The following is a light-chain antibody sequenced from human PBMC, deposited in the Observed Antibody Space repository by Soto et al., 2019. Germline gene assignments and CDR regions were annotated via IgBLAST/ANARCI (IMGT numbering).Light chain of an antibody. CDR2: GAS. Sequence: EIVLTQSPGTLSLSPGERATLSCRASQSVSSSYFAWYEQKPGQAPRLLIYGASSRATGIPDRFSGSGSGTDFTLTISRLETEDLAVYYWQQYGSYHRMFGQGTKVDIK. J-gene: IGKJ1*01. CDR1: QSVSSSY. CDR3: QQYGSYHRM. V-gene: IGKV3-20*01.